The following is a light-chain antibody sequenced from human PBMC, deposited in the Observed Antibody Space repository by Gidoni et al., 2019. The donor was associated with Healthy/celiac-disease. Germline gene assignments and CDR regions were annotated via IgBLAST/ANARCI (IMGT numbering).Light chain of an antibody. CDR3: QQYNNWPPWT. J-gene: IGKJ1*01. CDR1: QSVSSN. CDR2: GAS. Sequence: VMTPSPATLSVSPGERATLSCRASQSVSSNLAWYQQKPGQAPRLLIYGASTRATGIPARFSGSGSGTEFTLTISSLQSEDCAVYYCQQYNNWPPWTFGQGTKVEIK. V-gene: IGKV3-15*01.